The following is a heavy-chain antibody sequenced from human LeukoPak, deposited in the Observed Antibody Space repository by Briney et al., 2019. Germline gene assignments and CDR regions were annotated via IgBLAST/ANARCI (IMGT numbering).Heavy chain of an antibody. CDR2: IYYSGST. J-gene: IGHJ5*02. Sequence: PSETLSLTCTVSGGSISSHYWSWIRQPPGKGLEWIGYIYYSGSTNYNPSLKSRVTISVDTSKNQFSLKLSSVTAADTAVYYCASTPPHRYNWFDPWGQGTLVTVSS. V-gene: IGHV4-59*08. CDR1: GGSISSHY. CDR3: ASTPPHRYNWFDP.